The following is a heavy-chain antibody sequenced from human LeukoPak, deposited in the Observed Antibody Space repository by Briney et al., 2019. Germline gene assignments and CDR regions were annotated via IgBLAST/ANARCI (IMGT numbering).Heavy chain of an antibody. Sequence: GGSLRLSCAASGFFFSDSAMHWVRQAPGKGLEWVAVISYDGSNKYYADSVKGRFTISRDNSKNTLYLQMNSLRAEDTAVYYCAREGVIAAAGAIDYWGQGTLVTVSS. CDR2: ISYDGSNK. CDR1: GFFFSDSA. CDR3: AREGVIAAAGAIDY. D-gene: IGHD6-13*01. J-gene: IGHJ4*02. V-gene: IGHV3-30-3*01.